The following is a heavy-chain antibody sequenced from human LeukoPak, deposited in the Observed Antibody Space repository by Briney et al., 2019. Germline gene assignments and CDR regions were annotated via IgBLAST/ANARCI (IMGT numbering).Heavy chain of an antibody. CDR3: ARGRSLYYDSSGYLSYFDY. D-gene: IGHD3-22*01. J-gene: IGHJ4*02. Sequence: ASVKVSCKASGYTFTSYGISWVRQAPGQGLEWMGWISAYNGNTNYAQKLQGRVTMTTDTSTSTAYMELRSLKSDDTAVYYCARGRSLYYDSSGYLSYFDYWGQGALVTVSS. V-gene: IGHV1-18*01. CDR1: GYTFTSYG. CDR2: ISAYNGNT.